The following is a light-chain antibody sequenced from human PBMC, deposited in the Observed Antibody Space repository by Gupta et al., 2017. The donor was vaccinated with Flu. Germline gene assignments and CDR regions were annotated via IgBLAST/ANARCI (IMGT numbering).Light chain of an antibody. J-gene: IGLJ1*01. CDR3: AAGDDSLNGHV. CDR2: NND. Sequence: RVTSPCCGSSYNIGRNTANWYQQSPGTAPKLLMYNNDQRPAVVPARFSGSKSGTASSLAISGLQAEDDADYYCAAGDDSLNGHVFGPGTRVTVL. V-gene: IGLV1-44*01. CDR1: SYNIGRNT.